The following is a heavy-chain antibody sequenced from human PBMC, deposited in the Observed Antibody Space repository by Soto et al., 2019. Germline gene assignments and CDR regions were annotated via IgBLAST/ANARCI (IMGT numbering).Heavy chain of an antibody. CDR3: ARVGGGSGNFDY. Sequence: PGGSLRLSCEGSGFNFRIYTMNWVRQAPGKGPEWVSSISQRGDYMVYADSVKGRFTISRDNVKNTLYLQMNSLRVDDTAVYYCARVGGGSGNFDYWGQGTLVTVS. CDR2: ISQRGDYM. D-gene: IGHD3-10*01. CDR1: GFNFRIYT. V-gene: IGHV3-21*01. J-gene: IGHJ4*02.